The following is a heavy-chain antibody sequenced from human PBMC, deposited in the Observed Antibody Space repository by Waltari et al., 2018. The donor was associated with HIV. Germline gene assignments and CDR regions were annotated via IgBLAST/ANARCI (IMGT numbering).Heavy chain of an antibody. CDR2: INEDGSEK. D-gene: IGHD4-17*01. CDR1: GFTFNNYW. J-gene: IGHJ4*02. V-gene: IGHV3-7*01. CDR3: ARDGSFGYGADY. Sequence: EVQLVESGGGLVQPGGSLRLSCAASGFTFNNYWMSWVRQAAGGGRGWVANINEDGSEKYYVDSVKGRFAISRDNAKSSVFLQMNSLRGEDTAMYYCARDGSFGYGADYWGQGTLVTVSS.